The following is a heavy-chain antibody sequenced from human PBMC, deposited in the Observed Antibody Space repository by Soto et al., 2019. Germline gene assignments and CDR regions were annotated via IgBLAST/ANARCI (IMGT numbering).Heavy chain of an antibody. V-gene: IGHV3-7*01. J-gene: IGHJ4*02. CDR3: ARVVSSWEYYFDY. CDR2: IKQDGSEK. CDR1: GFTFSSYW. Sequence: GGSLRLSCAASGFTFSSYWMSWVRQAPGKGLEWVANIKQDGSEKYYVDSVKGRFTISRDNAKNSLYLQMNSLRAEDTAVYYCARVVSSWEYYFDYWGQGTLVTVSS. D-gene: IGHD6-13*01.